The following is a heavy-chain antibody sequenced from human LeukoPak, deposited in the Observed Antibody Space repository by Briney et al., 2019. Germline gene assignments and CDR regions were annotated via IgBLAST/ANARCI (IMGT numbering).Heavy chain of an antibody. D-gene: IGHD3-22*01. V-gene: IGHV1-18*04. CDR1: GYTFTSYY. Sequence: ASVKVSCKASGYTFTSYYMHWVRQAPGQGLEWMGWNSAYNGNTNYAQKLQGRVTMTTDTSTSVAYMELRSLRSDDTAVYYCARVGDSSGYYYGSLDYWGQGTLVTVSS. CDR3: ARVGDSSGYYYGSLDY. J-gene: IGHJ4*02. CDR2: NSAYNGNT.